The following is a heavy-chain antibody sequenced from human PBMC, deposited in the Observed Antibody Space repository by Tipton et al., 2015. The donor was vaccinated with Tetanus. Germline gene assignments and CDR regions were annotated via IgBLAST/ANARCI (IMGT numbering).Heavy chain of an antibody. J-gene: IGHJ6*02. CDR3: AADRGGSKHYSGMDV. D-gene: IGHD1-26*01. Sequence: QSGAEVKKPGTSVKVSCKASGFTFTSSAVQWVRQARGQRLEWIGWIVVGSGNTNYAQKFQERVTITRDMSTSTAYMELSSLRSEDTAVYYCAADRGGSKHYSGMDVWGQGTTVTVSS. V-gene: IGHV1-58*01. CDR1: GFTFTSSA. CDR2: IVVGSGNT.